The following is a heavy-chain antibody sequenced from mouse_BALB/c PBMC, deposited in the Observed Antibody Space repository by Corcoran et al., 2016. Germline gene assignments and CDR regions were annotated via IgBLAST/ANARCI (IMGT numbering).Heavy chain of an antibody. D-gene: IGHD2-1*01. J-gene: IGHJ2*01. CDR1: GFNIKDTY. CDR2: IDPANGNT. V-gene: IGHV14-3*02. Sequence: EVQLQQSGAEIVKPGASVKLSCTASGFNIKDTYMHWVKQRPEQGLGWIGRIDPANGNTKYDPKFQGKATITADTSSNTAYLQLSSLTSEDTAVYYCAGAVTSLLDYWGQGTTLTVSS. CDR3: AGAVTSLLDY.